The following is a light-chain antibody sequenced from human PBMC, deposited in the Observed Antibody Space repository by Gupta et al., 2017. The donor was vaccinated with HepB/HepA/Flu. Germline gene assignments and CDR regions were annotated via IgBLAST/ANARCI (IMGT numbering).Light chain of an antibody. J-gene: IGLJ2*01. CDR1: SSEVGGFDY. CDR2: DVS. V-gene: IGLV2-14*01. CDR3: SSYTSGSTLVV. Sequence: QSALTQIASVSGSPGQSITISCTGTSSEVGGFDYVSWYQQYPGKAPKVMIYDVSNRPSGVSHRFSGSKSGNTASLTTSGLQAEDEADYYCSSYTSGSTLVVFGGGTKLTVL.